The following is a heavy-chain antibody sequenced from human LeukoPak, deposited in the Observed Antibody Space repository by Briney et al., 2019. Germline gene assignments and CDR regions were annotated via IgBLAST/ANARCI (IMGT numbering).Heavy chain of an antibody. CDR2: ISYDGSNK. D-gene: IGHD3-22*01. Sequence: GRSLRLSCAASGFTFSSYGMRWVRQAPGKGLEWVAVISYDGSNKYYADSVKGRFTISRDNSKNTLYLQMNSLRAEDTAVYYCAKDRYYYDSSGDFDYWGQGTLVTVSS. CDR3: AKDRYYYDSSGDFDY. J-gene: IGHJ4*02. V-gene: IGHV3-30*18. CDR1: GFTFSSYG.